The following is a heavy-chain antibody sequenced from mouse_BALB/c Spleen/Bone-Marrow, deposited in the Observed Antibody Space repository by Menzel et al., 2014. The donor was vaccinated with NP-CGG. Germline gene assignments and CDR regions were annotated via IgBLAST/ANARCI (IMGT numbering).Heavy chain of an antibody. D-gene: IGHD3-1*01. V-gene: IGHV1-80*01. Sequence: VQLQQSGAELARPGSSVKISCKASGYAFSTYWMHWVKQRPGQGLEWIGQIYPGDGDTNYNGKFKGKATLTADRSSSTASLQRRRLTSQDSAVYFCARVGFTFDYWGQGTPVTGSS. J-gene: IGHJ2*01. CDR3: ARVGFTFDY. CDR2: IYPGDGDT. CDR1: GYAFSTYW.